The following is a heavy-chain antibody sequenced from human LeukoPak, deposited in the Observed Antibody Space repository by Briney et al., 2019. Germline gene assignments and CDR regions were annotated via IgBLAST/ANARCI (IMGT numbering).Heavy chain of an antibody. CDR1: GFTFSTHW. J-gene: IGHJ2*01. D-gene: IGHD5-24*01. CDR3: ARGGDGSNISWYFDL. Sequence: PGGSLTLSCAASGFTFSTHWMHCARHAPGKGLEWVSRMNNDGSSSSYADSVKGRFTISRDNAKSTLYLQMNSLRAEDTAVYYCARGGDGSNISWYFDLWGRGTLVTVSS. CDR2: MNNDGSSS. V-gene: IGHV3-74*01.